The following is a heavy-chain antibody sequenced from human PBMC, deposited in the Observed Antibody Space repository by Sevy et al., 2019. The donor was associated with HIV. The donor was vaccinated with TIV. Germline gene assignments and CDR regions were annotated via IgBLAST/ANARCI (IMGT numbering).Heavy chain of an antibody. V-gene: IGHV4-39*01. CDR1: GGSISRSTSF. CDR3: VSMVQGAIVTLIRGMDV. D-gene: IGHD3-10*01. J-gene: IGHJ6*02. CDR2: VYYSGST. Sequence: SETLSLSCTVSGGSISRSTSFWVWIRQPPGKGLEWIGSVYYSGSTYFNPSLKSRVTISLHPSKNQFSLNLSSVTASDSAVYYCVSMVQGAIVTLIRGMDVWGPGTTVTVSS.